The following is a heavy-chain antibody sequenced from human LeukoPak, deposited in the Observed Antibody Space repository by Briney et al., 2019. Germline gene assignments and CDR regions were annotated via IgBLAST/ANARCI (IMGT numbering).Heavy chain of an antibody. V-gene: IGHV4-59*01. CDR3: ARGGAFDI. CDR2: IYYSGST. CDR1: GGSTSSYY. Sequence: SETLSLTCTVSGGSTSSYYWSWIRQPPGKGLEWIGYIYYSGSTNYNPSLKSRVTISVDTSKNQFSLQLSSVTAADTAIYYCARGGAFDIWGQGTMVTVSS. J-gene: IGHJ3*02.